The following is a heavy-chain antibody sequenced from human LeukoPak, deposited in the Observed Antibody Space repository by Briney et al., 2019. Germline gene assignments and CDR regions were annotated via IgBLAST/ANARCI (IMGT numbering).Heavy chain of an antibody. CDR3: VRNFDI. J-gene: IGHJ3*02. CDR1: GFTVSSNY. Sequence: GGSLRLSCAASGFTVSSNYMSWVRQAPGKGLEWVANIKQDGSEKYYVDSVKGRFTISRDNAKNSLYLQMNSLRAEDTAVYYCVRNFDIWGQGTMVTVSS. V-gene: IGHV3-7*01. CDR2: IKQDGSEK.